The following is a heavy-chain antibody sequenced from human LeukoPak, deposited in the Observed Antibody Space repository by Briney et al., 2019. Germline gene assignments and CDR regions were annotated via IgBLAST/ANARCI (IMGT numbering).Heavy chain of an antibody. CDR1: GYTLTELS. D-gene: IGHD6-13*01. CDR2: FDPEEGET. Sequence: ASVKVSCKVSGYTLTELSIHWVRQAPGKGLEWMGGFDPEEGETIHAQKFQGRVTMTEDTSTDTAYMELSSLRSEDTAVYYCATGQQLVWEGFDYWGQGTLVTVS. V-gene: IGHV1-24*01. CDR3: ATGQQLVWEGFDY. J-gene: IGHJ4*02.